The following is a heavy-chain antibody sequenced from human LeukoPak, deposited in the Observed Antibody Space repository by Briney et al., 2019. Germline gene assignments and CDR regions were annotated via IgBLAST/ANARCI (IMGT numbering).Heavy chain of an antibody. D-gene: IGHD3-3*01. CDR2: IKHDGSEK. CDR3: ATDRGWRTSGYYLYYFEY. V-gene: IGHV3-7*01. J-gene: IGHJ4*02. CDR1: GFIFTNYF. Sequence: GGSLRLSCAASGFIFTNYFMSWVRQAPGKGLGWVASIKHDGSEKYYVDSVRGRFTISRDNTMNSLYLQMSSLRAEDTAVYYCATDRGWRTSGYYLYYFEYWGQGTLVTYSS.